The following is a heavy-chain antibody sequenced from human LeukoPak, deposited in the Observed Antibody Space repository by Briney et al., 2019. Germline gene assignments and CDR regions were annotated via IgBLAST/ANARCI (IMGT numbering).Heavy chain of an antibody. CDR1: GFTVSSNY. D-gene: IGHD2-2*01. CDR2: IYSGGST. Sequence: GGSLRLSCAASGFTVSSNYMCWVRQAPGKGLEWVSVIYSGGSTYYADSVKGRFTISRDNSKNTLYLQMNSLRAEDTAVYYCARTDPRPAIDWYFDLWGRGTLVTVSS. CDR3: ARTDPRPAIDWYFDL. V-gene: IGHV3-53*01. J-gene: IGHJ2*01.